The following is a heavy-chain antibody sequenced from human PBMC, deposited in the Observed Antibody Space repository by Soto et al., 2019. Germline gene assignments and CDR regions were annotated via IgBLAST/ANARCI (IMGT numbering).Heavy chain of an antibody. CDR1: GFTFSSYA. CDR2: ISYDGSNK. V-gene: IGHV3-30-3*01. Sequence: QVQLVESGGGVVQPGRSLRLSCAASGFTFSSYAMHWVRQAPGKGLEWVAVISYDGSNKYYADSVKGRFTISRDNSKNTLDLQMNSRRAEDTAVYYCARDRASGYSSSWYDVRDYWGQGTLVTVSS. CDR3: ARDRASGYSSSWYDVRDY. J-gene: IGHJ4*02. D-gene: IGHD6-13*01.